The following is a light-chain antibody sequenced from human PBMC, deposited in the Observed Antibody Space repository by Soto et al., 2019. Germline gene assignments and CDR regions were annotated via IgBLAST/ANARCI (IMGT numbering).Light chain of an antibody. CDR1: QGIRCD. CDR3: LEHSSFPFT. Sequence: DIQMTQSPSSLSASVGDRVTITCRASQGIRCDLGWYQQKPEKATTLLIYAASSLQSGVPSRFSGSRSGTEITLTIGSLQPEDFGTYYYLEHSSFPFTFGQGTKLDIK. V-gene: IGKV1-17*01. J-gene: IGKJ2*01. CDR2: AAS.